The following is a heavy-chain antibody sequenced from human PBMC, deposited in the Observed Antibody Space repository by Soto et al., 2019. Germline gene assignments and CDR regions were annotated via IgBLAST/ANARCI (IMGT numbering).Heavy chain of an antibody. V-gene: IGHV3-53*04. CDR3: ARGAENYCSSTSCPMDV. D-gene: IGHD2-2*01. J-gene: IGHJ6*03. CDR1: GFTVSSNY. CDR2: IYSGGST. Sequence: GGSLRLSCAASGFTVSSNYMSWVRQAPGKGLEWVSVIYSGGSTYYADSVKGRFTISRHNSKNTLYLQMNSLRAEDTAVYYCARGAENYCSSTSCPMDVWGKGTTVTVSS.